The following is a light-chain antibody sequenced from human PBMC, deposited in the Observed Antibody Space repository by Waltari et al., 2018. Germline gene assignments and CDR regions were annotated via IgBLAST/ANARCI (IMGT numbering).Light chain of an antibody. J-gene: IGKJ1*01. Sequence: DIQMSQSPSSLSASVGDRVPTTFRARQGISSYLNWYQQKPGKAPKLLIYYANSLASGVPSRFSGSGSGTEFTLTISSLQPEDFATYYCQQGNSNPPTFGQGTKVEIK. CDR2: YAN. CDR1: QGISSY. CDR3: QQGNSNPPT. V-gene: IGKV1-39*01.